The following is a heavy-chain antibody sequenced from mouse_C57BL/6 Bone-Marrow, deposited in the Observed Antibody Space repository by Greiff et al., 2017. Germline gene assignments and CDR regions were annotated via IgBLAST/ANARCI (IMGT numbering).Heavy chain of an antibody. CDR1: GYTFTNYW. CDR3: ARSYEYGDYTIDY. CDR2: MHPNGGSP. D-gene: IGHD2-4*01. Sequence: QVQLQQPGAELVKPGASVKLSCKASGYTFTNYWMHWVKQRPGQGLEWIGMMHPNGGSPDYNEKFKSEATLSVDKSSRTAYMELSSLTSEDSAVYYGARSYEYGDYTIDYWGQGTSVTVSS. V-gene: IGHV1-64*01. J-gene: IGHJ4*01.